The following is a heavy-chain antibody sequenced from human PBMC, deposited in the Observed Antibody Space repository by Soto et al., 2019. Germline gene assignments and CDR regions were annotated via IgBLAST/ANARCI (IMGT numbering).Heavy chain of an antibody. V-gene: IGHV3-30-3*01. CDR2: ISYDGSNK. CDR3: AREGGTMVREETSTYYYYYYGMDV. J-gene: IGHJ6*02. CDR1: GFTFSSYA. D-gene: IGHD3-10*01. Sequence: PGGSLRLSCAASGFTFSSYAMHWVRQAPGKGLEWVAVISYDGSNKYYADSVKGRFTISRDNSKNTLYLQMNSLRAEDTAVYYCAREGGTMVREETSTYYYYYYGMDVWGQGTTVTVSS.